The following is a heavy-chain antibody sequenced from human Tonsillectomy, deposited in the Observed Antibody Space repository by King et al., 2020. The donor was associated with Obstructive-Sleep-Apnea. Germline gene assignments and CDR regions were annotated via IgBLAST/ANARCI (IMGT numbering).Heavy chain of an antibody. V-gene: IGHV3-64D*06. CDR2: ISNYGGST. D-gene: IGHD4/OR15-4a*01. CDR3: VKDVFGTNIFQS. Sequence: VQLVESGGGLVQPGGSLRLSCSASGFTFSSFGMHWVRQAPRKGLEYGSAISNYGGSTYYADSVKGRFTLSRDHSKNTLYLQMTSLRPEDTAFYYCVKDVFGTNIFQSWGLGTLVTVSS. J-gene: IGHJ4*02. CDR1: GFTFSSFG.